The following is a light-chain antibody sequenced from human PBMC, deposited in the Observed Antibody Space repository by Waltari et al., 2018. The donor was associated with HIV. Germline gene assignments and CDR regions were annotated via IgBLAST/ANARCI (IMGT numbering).Light chain of an antibody. CDR1: RSLLHSSKNKND. J-gene: IGKJ1*01. Sequence: DIVMTQSPDSLAVSPGGRATINCRSSRSLLHSSKNKNDLAWYQQKPGQPPKLLIYWASTRQSGVPERFSGSGSGTDFTLTISSRQAEDAAVYYCQQYFSLPATFGQGTKVEIK. V-gene: IGKV4-1*01. CDR2: WAS. CDR3: QQYFSLPAT.